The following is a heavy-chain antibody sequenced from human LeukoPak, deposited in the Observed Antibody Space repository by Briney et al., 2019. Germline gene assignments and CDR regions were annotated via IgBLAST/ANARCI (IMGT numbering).Heavy chain of an antibody. V-gene: IGHV3-53*01. D-gene: IGHD3-22*01. CDR1: GFTVSSNY. J-gene: IGHJ2*01. CDR3: ARDRNYYDSSGASLWYFDL. Sequence: GGSLRLSCAASGFTVSSNYMSWVRQAPGKGLEWVSVIYSGGSTYCADSVKGRFTISRDNSKNTLYLQMNSLRAEDTAVYYCARDRNYYDSSGASLWYFDLWGRGTLVTVSS. CDR2: IYSGGST.